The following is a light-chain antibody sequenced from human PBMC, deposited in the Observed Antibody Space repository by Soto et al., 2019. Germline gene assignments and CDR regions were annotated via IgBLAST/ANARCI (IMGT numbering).Light chain of an antibody. CDR3: QQYNNWPLTWT. V-gene: IGKV3-15*01. CDR2: GAS. CDR1: QSVSSN. J-gene: IGKJ1*01. Sequence: EIVMTQSPATLSVSPGERATLSCRASQSVSSNLARYQQKPGQAPRLLIYGASTRATGIPARFSGRGSGTEFTLTISSLQSEDFAVYYCQQYNNWPLTWTFGQGTKVDIK.